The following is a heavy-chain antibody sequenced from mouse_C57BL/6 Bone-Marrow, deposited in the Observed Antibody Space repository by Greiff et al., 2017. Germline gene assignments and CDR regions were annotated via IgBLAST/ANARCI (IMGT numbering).Heavy chain of an antibody. Sequence: VKLMESGAELVRPGTSVKMSCKASGYTFTNYWIGWAKQRPGHGLEWIGDIYPGGGYTNYNEKFKGKATLTADKSSSTAYMQFSSLTSEDSAIYYCARWGYGSSSWFAYWGQGTLVTVSA. CDR1: GYTFTNYW. CDR2: IYPGGGYT. J-gene: IGHJ3*01. D-gene: IGHD1-1*01. CDR3: ARWGYGSSSWFAY. V-gene: IGHV1-63*01.